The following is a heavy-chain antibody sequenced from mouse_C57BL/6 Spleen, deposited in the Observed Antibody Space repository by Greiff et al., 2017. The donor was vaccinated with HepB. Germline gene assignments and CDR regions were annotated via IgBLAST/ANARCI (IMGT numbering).Heavy chain of an antibody. J-gene: IGHJ1*03. CDR3: ARIDYYGSSYERYFDV. CDR1: GFSLTSYG. CDR2: IWSGGST. D-gene: IGHD1-1*01. Sequence: VQLQESGPGLVQPSQSLSITCTVSGFSLTSYGVHWVRQSPGKGLEWLGVIWSGGSTDYNAAFISRLSISKDNSKSQVFFKMNSLQADDTAIYYCARIDYYGSSYERYFDVWGTGTTVTVSS. V-gene: IGHV2-2*01.